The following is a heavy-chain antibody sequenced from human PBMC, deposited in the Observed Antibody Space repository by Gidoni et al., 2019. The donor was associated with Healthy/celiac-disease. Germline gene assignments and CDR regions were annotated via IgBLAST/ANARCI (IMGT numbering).Heavy chain of an antibody. V-gene: IGHV3-21*01. D-gene: IGHD3-10*01. Sequence: EVQLVESGGGRVKPGGSLRLSCAASGFPFSRYSMNWVRQAPGKGLEWVSSISSSSSYIYYADSVKGRFTISRDNAKNSLYLQMNSLRAEDTAVYYCARDYLAGIGFGEYWFDPWGQGTLVTVSS. CDR2: ISSSSSYI. CDR3: ARDYLAGIGFGEYWFDP. CDR1: GFPFSRYS. J-gene: IGHJ5*02.